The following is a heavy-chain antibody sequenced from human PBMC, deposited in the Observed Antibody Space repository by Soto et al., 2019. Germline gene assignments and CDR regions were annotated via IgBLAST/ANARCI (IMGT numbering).Heavy chain of an antibody. CDR1: GFTFSSYG. Sequence: QVQLVESGGGVVQPGRSLRLSSAASGFTFSSYGMHWVRQAPGKGLEWVAVIWYDGSNKYYADSVKGRFTISRDNSKNTLYLQMNSLRAEDTAVYYCARAYSSGWYEDAFDIWGQGTMVTVSS. CDR3: ARAYSSGWYEDAFDI. V-gene: IGHV3-33*01. J-gene: IGHJ3*02. D-gene: IGHD6-19*01. CDR2: IWYDGSNK.